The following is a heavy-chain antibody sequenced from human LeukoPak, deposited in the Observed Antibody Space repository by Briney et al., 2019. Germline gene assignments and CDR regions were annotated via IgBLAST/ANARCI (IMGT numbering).Heavy chain of an antibody. J-gene: IGHJ4*02. V-gene: IGHV3-49*04. D-gene: IGHD4-17*01. CDR1: GFTFSDYA. CDR2: IRSKAHGGII. CDR3: ARGGKDNGDTNARFLDY. Sequence: GGSLRLSCTASGFTFSDYAMSWVRQAPGKGLEWLTFIRSKAHGGIIDYAASVKDRFTVSRDDSKSIAYLQMNRLKIEDTAVYYCARGGKDNGDTNARFLDYGGKGTLAT.